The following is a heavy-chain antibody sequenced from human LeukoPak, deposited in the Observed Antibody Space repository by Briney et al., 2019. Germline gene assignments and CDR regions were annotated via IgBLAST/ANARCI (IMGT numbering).Heavy chain of an antibody. J-gene: IGHJ4*02. Sequence: GGSLRLSCAASGFTFSTYAMSWVRQAPGKGLEWVSGISGSGGSTYYADSVKGRFTISRDNSKNTLYLQMNSLRAEDTAVYYCAKVGPPGGTVVIGYFDYWGQGTLVTVSS. D-gene: IGHD4-23*01. CDR2: ISGSGGST. V-gene: IGHV3-23*01. CDR3: AKVGPPGGTVVIGYFDY. CDR1: GFTFSTYA.